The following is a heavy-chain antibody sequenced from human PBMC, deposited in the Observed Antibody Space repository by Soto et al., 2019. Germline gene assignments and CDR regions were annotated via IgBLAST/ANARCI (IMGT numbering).Heavy chain of an antibody. V-gene: IGHV3-15*01. J-gene: IGHJ4*02. Sequence: GGSLRLSCAASGFTFSNAWMSWVRQAPGKGLEWVGRIKSKTDDGTTDYAAPVKGRFTISRDDSKNTLYLQMNSLKTEDTAVYYCTTQYSSSSKSVSGYWGQGTLVTVSS. D-gene: IGHD6-6*01. CDR2: IKSKTDDGTT. CDR3: TTQYSSSSKSVSGY. CDR1: GFTFSNAW.